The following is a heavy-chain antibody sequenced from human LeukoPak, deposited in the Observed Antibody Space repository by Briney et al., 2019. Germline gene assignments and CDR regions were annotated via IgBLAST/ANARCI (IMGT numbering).Heavy chain of an antibody. Sequence: ASVKVSCKASGGTFSSYAFTWVRQAPGQGLDWMGGIIPMFGTPNYAQKFQGRVTITADDSTSTVYMELNSLRSEDTAVYYCARDKAWFDPWGQGTLVTVSS. V-gene: IGHV1-69*13. CDR2: IIPMFGTP. CDR1: GGTFSSYA. J-gene: IGHJ5*02. CDR3: ARDKAWFDP.